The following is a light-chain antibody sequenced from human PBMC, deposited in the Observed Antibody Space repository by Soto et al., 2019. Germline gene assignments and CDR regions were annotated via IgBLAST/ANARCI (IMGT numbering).Light chain of an antibody. Sequence: DTQMNQSPSTLSASVGDRVTITCRASQSISSWLAWYQQKPGKAPKLLIYKASSLESGVPSRFSGSGSGTEFTLTISSLQPDDFATYYCQQYNSYSWTFGQGTKVEIK. J-gene: IGKJ1*01. CDR3: QQYNSYSWT. V-gene: IGKV1-5*03. CDR1: QSISSW. CDR2: KAS.